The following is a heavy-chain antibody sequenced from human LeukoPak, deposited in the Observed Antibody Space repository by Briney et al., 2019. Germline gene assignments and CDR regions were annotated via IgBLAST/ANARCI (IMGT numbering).Heavy chain of an antibody. D-gene: IGHD3-16*01. Sequence: PGGSLRLSCAASGFTFSSYGMHWVRQAPGKGLEWVAFIRYDGSNKYYADSVKGRFTISRDNSKNTLYLQMNSLRAEDTAVYHCAKTPGEDYYYYYYMDVWGKGTTVTISS. CDR3: AKTPGEDYYYYYYMDV. CDR2: IRYDGSNK. V-gene: IGHV3-30*02. CDR1: GFTFSSYG. J-gene: IGHJ6*03.